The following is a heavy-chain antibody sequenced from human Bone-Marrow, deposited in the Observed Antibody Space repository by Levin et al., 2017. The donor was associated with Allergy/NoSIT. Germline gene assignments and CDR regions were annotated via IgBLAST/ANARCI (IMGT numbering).Heavy chain of an antibody. D-gene: IGHD2-2*01. J-gene: IGHJ4*02. CDR3: ARDNPQLGFDY. V-gene: IGHV3-53*01. CDR2: IYTGGTT. Sequence: GGSLRLSCAASGFTISTNYMSWVRQAPGKGLEWVSVIYTGGTTYYADSVKGRFTISRDNSGNTLYLQMNSLTAEDTAVYYCARDNPQLGFDYWGQGTLVTVSS. CDR1: GFTISTNY.